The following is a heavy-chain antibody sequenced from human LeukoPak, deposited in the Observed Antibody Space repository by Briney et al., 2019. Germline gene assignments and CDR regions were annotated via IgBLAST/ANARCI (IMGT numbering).Heavy chain of an antibody. V-gene: IGHV3-53*01. J-gene: IGHJ4*02. CDR1: GFTVSRNY. D-gene: IGHD3-10*01. Sequence: GGSLRLSCAASGFTVSRNYMSWVRQAPGKGLEWVSVTESGGNTDSADSVKGRFTISRDNSKNTLYLQMNSLRAEDTAVYYCARHGSGRYYPAEGRVDYWGQGTLVTVSS. CDR2: TESGGNT. CDR3: ARHGSGRYYPAEGRVDY.